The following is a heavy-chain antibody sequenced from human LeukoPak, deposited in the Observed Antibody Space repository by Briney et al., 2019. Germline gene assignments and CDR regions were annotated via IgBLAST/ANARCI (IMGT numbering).Heavy chain of an antibody. CDR1: GYTFTGYY. CDR3: ARDSPTVTPRVFQH. J-gene: IGHJ1*01. CDR2: INPNSGGT. Sequence: ASVKVSRKASGYTFTGYYMHWVRQAPGQGLEWMGWINPNSGGTNYAQKFQGRVTMTRDTSISTAYMELSRLRSDDTAVYYCARDSPTVTPRVFQHWGQGTLVTVSS. V-gene: IGHV1-2*02. D-gene: IGHD4-17*01.